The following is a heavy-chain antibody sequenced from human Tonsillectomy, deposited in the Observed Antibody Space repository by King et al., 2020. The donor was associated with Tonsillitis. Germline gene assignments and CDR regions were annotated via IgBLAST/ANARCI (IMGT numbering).Heavy chain of an antibody. D-gene: IGHD3-10*01. CDR2: ISYDGRNK. Sequence: VQLVESGGGVVQPGRSLRLSCEASGFTFSSSAMHWVRQAPGKGLEWVAVISYDGRNKYYTDSVKGRFTISIDNSKNTLYLQMNSLRAEDTAVYYCARLHYYTSGTSDYWGQGSLVTVSS. CDR1: GFTFSSSA. V-gene: IGHV3-30*04. J-gene: IGHJ4*02. CDR3: ARLHYYTSGTSDY.